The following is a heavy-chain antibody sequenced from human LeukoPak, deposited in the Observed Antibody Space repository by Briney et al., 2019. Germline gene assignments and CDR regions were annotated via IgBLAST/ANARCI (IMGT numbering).Heavy chain of an antibody. D-gene: IGHD6-6*01. CDR2: ISSSGSTI. Sequence: PGRSLRLSCAASGFTFSDYYMSWIRQAPGKGLEWGSYISSSGSTIYYADSVKGRFTISRDNAKNSLYLQMNSLRAEDTAVYYCARSGPQAARSNWFDPWGQGTLVTVSS. J-gene: IGHJ5*02. V-gene: IGHV3-11*04. CDR1: GFTFSDYY. CDR3: ARSGPQAARSNWFDP.